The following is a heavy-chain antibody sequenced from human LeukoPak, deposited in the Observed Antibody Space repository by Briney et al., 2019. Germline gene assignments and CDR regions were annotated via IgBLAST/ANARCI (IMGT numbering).Heavy chain of an antibody. CDR3: ATHRDCGGDWCFQH. Sequence: PSETLSLTCTVSGGSISSSSYYWGWIRQPPGKGLEWIGSIYYSGSTYYNPSLKSRVTISVDTSKNQFSLKLSSVTAADTAVYYCATHRDCGGDWCFQHWGQGTLVTVSS. D-gene: IGHD2-21*01. J-gene: IGHJ1*01. CDR1: GGSISSSSYY. V-gene: IGHV4-39*01. CDR2: IYYSGST.